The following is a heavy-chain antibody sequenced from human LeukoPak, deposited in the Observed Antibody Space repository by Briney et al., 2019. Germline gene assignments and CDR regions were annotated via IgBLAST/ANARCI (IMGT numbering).Heavy chain of an antibody. CDR3: ARVPSGDWPLFDY. V-gene: IGHV4-39*07. J-gene: IGHJ4*02. CDR1: GGSISSSSYY. Sequence: PSETLSLTCTVSGGSISSSSYYWGWIRQPPGKGLEWIGSIYYSGSTYYNPSLKSRVTISVDTSKNQFSLKLSSVTAADTAVYYCARVPSGDWPLFDYWGQGTLVTVSS. CDR2: IYYSGST. D-gene: IGHD2-21*02.